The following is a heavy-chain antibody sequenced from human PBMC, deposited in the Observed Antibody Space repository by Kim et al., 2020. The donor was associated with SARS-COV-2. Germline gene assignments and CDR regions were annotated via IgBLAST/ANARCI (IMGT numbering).Heavy chain of an antibody. Sequence: SETLSLTCAVYGGSFSGYYWSWIRQPPGKGLEWIGEINHSGSTNYNPSLKSRVTISVDTSKNQFSLKLSSVTAADTAVYYCAREGSGSYWNDWFDPWGQGTLVTVSS. CDR3: AREGSGSYWNDWFDP. J-gene: IGHJ5*02. V-gene: IGHV4-34*01. D-gene: IGHD1-26*01. CDR1: GGSFSGYY. CDR2: INHSGST.